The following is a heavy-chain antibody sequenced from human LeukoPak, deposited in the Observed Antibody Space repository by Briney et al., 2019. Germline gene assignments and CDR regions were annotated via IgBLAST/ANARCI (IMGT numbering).Heavy chain of an antibody. D-gene: IGHD3-3*01. CDR3: AKGRYFWSGYGSDY. V-gene: IGHV3-23*01. CDR2: ISGSGGST. Sequence: GGSLRLSCAASGFTFSSYAMSWVRQAPGKGLEWVSAISGSGGSTYYADSVKGRFTISRDNSKNTPYLQMNSLRAEDTAVYYCAKGRYFWSGYGSDYWGQGTLVTVSS. J-gene: IGHJ4*02. CDR1: GFTFSSYA.